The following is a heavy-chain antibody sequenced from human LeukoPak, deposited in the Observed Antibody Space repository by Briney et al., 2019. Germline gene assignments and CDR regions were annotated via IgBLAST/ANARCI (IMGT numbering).Heavy chain of an antibody. Sequence: PSETLSLTCTVSGGSISSYYWSWIRQPPGKGLEWIGYIYYSGSTNYNPSLKSRVTISVGTSKNQFSLKLSSVTAADTAVYYCARSPITMVRGVTIFDPWGQGTLVTVSS. V-gene: IGHV4-59*01. J-gene: IGHJ5*02. CDR1: GGSISSYY. CDR3: ARSPITMVRGVTIFDP. D-gene: IGHD3-10*01. CDR2: IYYSGST.